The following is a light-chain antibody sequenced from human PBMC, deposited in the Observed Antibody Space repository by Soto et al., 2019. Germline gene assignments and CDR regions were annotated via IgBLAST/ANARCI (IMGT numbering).Light chain of an antibody. Sequence: EFVLTQSPGTLSLSPGERATLSCRASQSVSSSYFAWYQQKPGQAPRILIYVASTRATGIPDRFSGSGSGTDFTLTISRLEPEDFALYYCQQYGSSPPLTFGGGTKVEIK. V-gene: IGKV3-20*01. CDR3: QQYGSSPPLT. CDR2: VAS. CDR1: QSVSSSY. J-gene: IGKJ4*01.